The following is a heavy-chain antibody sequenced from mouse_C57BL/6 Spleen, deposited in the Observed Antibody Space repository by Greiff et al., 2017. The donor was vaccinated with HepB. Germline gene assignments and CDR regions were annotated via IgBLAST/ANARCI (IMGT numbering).Heavy chain of an antibody. CDR2: IDPSDSET. D-gene: IGHD2-5*01. Sequence: QVQLQQPGAELVRPGSSVKLSCKASGHTFTSYWMHWVKQRPIQGLEWIGNIDPSDSETHYNQKFKDKATLTVDKSSSTAYMQLSSLTSEDSAVYYCARRGYSNYEGFAYWGQGTLVTVSA. CDR1: GHTFTSYW. CDR3: ARRGYSNYEGFAY. V-gene: IGHV1-52*01. J-gene: IGHJ3*01.